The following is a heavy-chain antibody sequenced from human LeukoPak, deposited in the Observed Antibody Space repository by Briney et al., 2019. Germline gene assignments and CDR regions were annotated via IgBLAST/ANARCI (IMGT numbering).Heavy chain of an antibody. J-gene: IGHJ1*01. D-gene: IGHD3-22*01. V-gene: IGHV3-30*18. CDR2: ISYGGSNK. CDR1: GFTFSSFG. CDR3: AKDGTGDYDTTGYYLLGHFQC. Sequence: GRSLRLSCAASGFTFSSFGMHWVRQAPGKGLEWVAVISYGGSNKYYADSVKGRFTISRDNSESTLYLQMHSLKTEDTAVYYCAKDGTGDYDTTGYYLLGHFQCWGQGTLVTVSS.